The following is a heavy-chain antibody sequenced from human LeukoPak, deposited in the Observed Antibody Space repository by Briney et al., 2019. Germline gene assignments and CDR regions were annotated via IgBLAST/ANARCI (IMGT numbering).Heavy chain of an antibody. CDR1: GFTFTSYW. J-gene: IGHJ5*02. V-gene: IGHV3-21*01. CDR3: ARDRHGPFDP. Sequence: GGSLRLSCAASGFTFTSYWMSWVRQAPGKGLEWVSSISSSSSYIYYADSVKGRFTISRDNAKNSLYLQMNSLRAEDTAVYYCARDRHGPFDPWGQGTLVTVSS. CDR2: ISSSSSYI. D-gene: IGHD5-24*01.